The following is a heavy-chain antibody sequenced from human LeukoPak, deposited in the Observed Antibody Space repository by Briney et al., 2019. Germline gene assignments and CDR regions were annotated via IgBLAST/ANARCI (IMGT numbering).Heavy chain of an antibody. CDR3: ARAKACSSTTCPSDI. CDR1: GFTFHDYD. D-gene: IGHD2-2*01. V-gene: IGHV3-20*04. Sequence: GGSLRLSCAASGFTFHDYDMSWVRHVPGKGLEWASGINWNSGKTRYTDSVKGRFTISRDNAKNSLYLQMNDLRAEDTALYYCARAKACSSTTCPSDIWGLGTMVTVSS. CDR2: INWNSGKT. J-gene: IGHJ3*02.